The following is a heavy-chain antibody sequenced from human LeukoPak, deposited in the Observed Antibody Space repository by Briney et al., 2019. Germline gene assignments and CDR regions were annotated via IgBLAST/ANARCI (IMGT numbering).Heavy chain of an antibody. J-gene: IGHJ5*02. Sequence: SETLSLTCAVYGGSFSGYYWSWIRQPAGKGLEWIGEINHSGSTNYNPSLKSRVTISVDTSKNQFSLKLSSVTAADTAVYYCARASSSWYRWFDPWGQGTLVTVSS. CDR2: INHSGST. D-gene: IGHD6-13*01. V-gene: IGHV4-34*01. CDR3: ARASSSWYRWFDP. CDR1: GGSFSGYY.